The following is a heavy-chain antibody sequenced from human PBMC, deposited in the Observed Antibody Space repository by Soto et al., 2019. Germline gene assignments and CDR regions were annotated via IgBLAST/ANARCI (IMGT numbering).Heavy chain of an antibody. CDR3: ARDQTDSCGDSDA. J-gene: IGHJ5*02. Sequence: QVQLVESGGGVVKPGGSLRLSCEASGFNFSSYGIHWVRQAPGKGLEWVAIIWSDGSIEYYAESVKGRFTIYRDNSKNKVYLQVSKLRDEDASVYFCARDQTDSCGDSDAWGQGTMVTVSS. CDR2: IWSDGSIE. CDR1: GFNFSSYG. D-gene: IGHD4-17*01. V-gene: IGHV3-33*01.